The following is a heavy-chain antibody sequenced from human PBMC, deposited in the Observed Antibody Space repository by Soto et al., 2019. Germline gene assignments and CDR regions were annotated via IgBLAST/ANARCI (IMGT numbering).Heavy chain of an antibody. CDR1: GFTFSSYA. CDR3: ARASSSWSLSDDY. V-gene: IGHV3-30-3*01. Sequence: QVQLVESGGGVVQPGRSLRLSCAASGFTFSSYAMHWVRQARGKGLEWVAVISYDGSNKYYADSVKGRFTISRDNSKNTLYLQMNSLRAEDTAVYYCARASSSWSLSDDYWGQGTLVTVSS. D-gene: IGHD6-13*01. J-gene: IGHJ4*02. CDR2: ISYDGSNK.